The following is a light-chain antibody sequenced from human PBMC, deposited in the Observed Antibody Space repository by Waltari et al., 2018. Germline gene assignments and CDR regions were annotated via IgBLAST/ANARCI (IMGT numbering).Light chain of an antibody. CDR1: QTVRTTY. CDR3: QQYDISPLT. CDR2: GAS. V-gene: IGKV3-20*01. Sequence: DIVLTQSPGTLSLSPGERATLSCRASQTVRTTYLAWYQQKPGQAPTLLMYGASSRATGIPDRFSGSGSGTDFSLTISSLEPEDFAVYYCQQYDISPLTFGGGTKVEIK. J-gene: IGKJ4*01.